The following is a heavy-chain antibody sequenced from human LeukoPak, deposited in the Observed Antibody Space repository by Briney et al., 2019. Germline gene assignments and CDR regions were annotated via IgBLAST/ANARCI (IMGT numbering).Heavy chain of an antibody. CDR3: ATDYSSSWGNWFDP. Sequence: GGSLRLSCTASGFTFSSYGMHWVRQAPGKGLEWVSSISSSSSYIYYADSVKGRFTISRDNAKNSLYLQMNSLRAEDTAVYYCATDYSSSWGNWFDPWGQGTLVTVSS. J-gene: IGHJ5*02. CDR1: GFTFSSYG. D-gene: IGHD6-13*01. V-gene: IGHV3-21*01. CDR2: ISSSSSYI.